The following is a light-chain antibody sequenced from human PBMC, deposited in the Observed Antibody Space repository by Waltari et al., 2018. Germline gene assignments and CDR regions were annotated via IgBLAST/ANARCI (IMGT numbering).Light chain of an antibody. Sequence: EKVMTQSPATLSVSPGERATLSCRASQSVSNHLAWYQQSPGQAPRLLIDAASSRAAGVPARFSGSGSGTEFTLTIDSLQSEDFAVYFCQQYNSWPFTFGPGTQVDIK. V-gene: IGKV3-15*01. J-gene: IGKJ3*01. CDR1: QSVSNH. CDR2: AAS. CDR3: QQYNSWPFT.